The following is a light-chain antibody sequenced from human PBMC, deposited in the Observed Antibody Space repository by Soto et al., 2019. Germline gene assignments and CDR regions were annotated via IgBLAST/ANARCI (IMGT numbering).Light chain of an antibody. CDR3: SSYAGSNNYV. Sequence: QSVLTQPPSASGSPGQSVTISCTGTSSDVGAYNYLSWYQQHPGKAPKLMIYEVSKRPSGVPDRFSGSKSGNTASLTVSGLQDEDEADYYCSSYAGSNNYVFGTGTKLTVL. CDR2: EVS. J-gene: IGLJ1*01. CDR1: SSDVGAYNY. V-gene: IGLV2-8*01.